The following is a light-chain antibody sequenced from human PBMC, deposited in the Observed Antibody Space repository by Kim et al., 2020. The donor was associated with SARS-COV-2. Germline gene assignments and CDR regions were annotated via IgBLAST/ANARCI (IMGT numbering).Light chain of an antibody. CDR2: DAS. CDR3: QQRSNWPIT. J-gene: IGKJ5*01. V-gene: IGKV3-11*01. CDR1: QSVSSY. Sequence: LSPGESATFSCRASQSVSSYLAWYQQKPGQAPRLLIYDASNRATGIPARFSGSGSGTDFTLTISSLEPEDFAVYYCQQRSNWPITFGQGTRLEIK.